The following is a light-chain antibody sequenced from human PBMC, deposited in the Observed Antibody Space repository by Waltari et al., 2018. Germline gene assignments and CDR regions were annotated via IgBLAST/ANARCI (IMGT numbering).Light chain of an antibody. CDR2: WAS. Sequence: DIVLTQSPDSLAVSLGERATNNCKPSQSLFYSSVNKRYLSWYQQKPGQPPKLLIYWASTRESGVPDRFSGSGSGTDFTLTISSLQAEDVAVYYCQQYFTTPWTFGQGTKVEIK. J-gene: IGKJ1*01. CDR3: QQYFTTPWT. CDR1: QSLFYSSVNKRY. V-gene: IGKV4-1*01.